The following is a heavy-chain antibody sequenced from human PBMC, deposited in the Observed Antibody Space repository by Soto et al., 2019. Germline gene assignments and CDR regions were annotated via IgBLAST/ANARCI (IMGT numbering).Heavy chain of an antibody. J-gene: IGHJ4*02. D-gene: IGHD6-6*01. CDR2: INPNGGST. V-gene: IGHV1-46*03. CDR3: TRGLASGDY. Sequence: QVQLVQPGAEVKKPGASVKFSCKASGYIFTNFYIHWMRQAPGQGLEWIGIINPNGGSTNYAQNFQGRVTMTRDTSTSTVYMDLNSLRSEDTAVYYCTRGLASGDYWGQGTLITVSS. CDR1: GYIFTNFY.